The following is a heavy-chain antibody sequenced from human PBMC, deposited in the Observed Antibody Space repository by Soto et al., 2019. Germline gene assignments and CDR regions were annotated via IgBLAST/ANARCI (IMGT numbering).Heavy chain of an antibody. D-gene: IGHD1-1*01. CDR3: ARHRRETGTYAQPLDY. J-gene: IGHJ4*02. V-gene: IGHV4-39*01. CDR1: GAPITTCDYY. Sequence: KPSETLSLTCTVSGAPITTCDYYWGWVRQSPGKGLAWIGSIYGTGTTYYNPSLKSRVTISVDTSRNQFSLRLSSVTAADTAMYYCARHRRETGTYAQPLDYWARGTLVTVSS. CDR2: IYGTGTT.